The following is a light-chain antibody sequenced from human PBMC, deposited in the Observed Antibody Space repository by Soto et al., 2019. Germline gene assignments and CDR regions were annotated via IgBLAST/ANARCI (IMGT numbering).Light chain of an antibody. CDR2: AAS. Sequence: ELVLTQSPGTLSLSPGERATLSCRASQSVNNNYLAWYQQKPGQAPRLLIYAASSRATGIPDRFSGSGSGADFTLTISRLEPEDFAVYYCQQYGDSRTFGQGTKVEIK. CDR1: QSVNNNY. J-gene: IGKJ1*01. CDR3: QQYGDSRT. V-gene: IGKV3-20*01.